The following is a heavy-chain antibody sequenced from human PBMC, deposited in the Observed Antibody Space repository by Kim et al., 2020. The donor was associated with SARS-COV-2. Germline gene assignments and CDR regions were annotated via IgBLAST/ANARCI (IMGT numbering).Heavy chain of an antibody. CDR2: IYPGDSDT. D-gene: IGHD6-19*01. CDR3: ARTSSGWYYPYYYYGMDV. CDR1: GYSFTSYW. V-gene: IGHV5-51*01. Sequence: GESLKISCKGSGYSFTSYWIGWVRQMPGKGLEWMGIIYPGDSDTRYSPSFQGQVTISADKSISTAYLQWSSLKASDTAMYYCARTSSGWYYPYYYYGMDVWGQGTTVTVSS. J-gene: IGHJ6*02.